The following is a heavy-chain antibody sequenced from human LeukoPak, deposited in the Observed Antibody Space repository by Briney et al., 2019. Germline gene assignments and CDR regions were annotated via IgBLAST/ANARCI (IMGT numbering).Heavy chain of an antibody. CDR1: GLTFSDFW. D-gene: IGHD5-18*01. J-gene: IGHJ4*02. CDR3: ATGHSYGYDY. CDR2: VKGDGRTT. Sequence: PGGSLRLSCAASGLTFSDFWMHWVRQAPGKGLVWVSLVKGDGRTTVYADSVKGRFTISRDNAKNTLYLQMNSLRADDSGVYYCATGHSYGYDYWGQGALVTVSS. V-gene: IGHV3-74*01.